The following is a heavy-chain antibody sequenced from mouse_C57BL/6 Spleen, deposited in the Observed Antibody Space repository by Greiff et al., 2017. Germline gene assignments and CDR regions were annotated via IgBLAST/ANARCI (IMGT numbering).Heavy chain of an antibody. CDR1: GFTFSDYG. CDR2: ISSGSSTI. CDR3: ARSYDYLAWFAY. D-gene: IGHD2-4*01. V-gene: IGHV5-17*01. Sequence: EVQRVESGGGLVKPGGSLKLSCAASGFTFSDYGMHWVRQAPEKGLEWVAYISSGSSTIYYADTVKGRFPISRDNAKNTLFLQLTSLRSEDTAMYYCARSYDYLAWFAYWGQGTLVTVSA. J-gene: IGHJ3*01.